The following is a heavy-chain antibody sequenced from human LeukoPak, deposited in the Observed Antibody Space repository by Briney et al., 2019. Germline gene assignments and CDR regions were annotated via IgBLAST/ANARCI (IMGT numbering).Heavy chain of an antibody. Sequence: PSETLSLTCTVSGGSISSSSYYWGWIRQPPGKGLEWIGSIYYSGSTYYNPSLKSRVTISVDTSKNQFSLKLSSVTAADTAVYYCAREDPLYGGNGVAFDIWGQGTMVTVSS. CDR1: GGSISSSSYY. CDR2: IYYSGST. D-gene: IGHD4-23*01. CDR3: AREDPLYGGNGVAFDI. V-gene: IGHV4-39*07. J-gene: IGHJ3*02.